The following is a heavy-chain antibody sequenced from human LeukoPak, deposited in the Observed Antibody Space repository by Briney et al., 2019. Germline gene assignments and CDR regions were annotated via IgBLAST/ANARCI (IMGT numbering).Heavy chain of an antibody. CDR1: GYTFTSYY. J-gene: IGHJ4*02. V-gene: IGHV1-2*02. CDR2: INPNSGGT. D-gene: IGHD6-19*01. Sequence: ASVMVSCKASGYTFTSYYMHWVRQAPGQGLEWMGWINPNSGGTNYAQKFQGRVTMTRDTSISTAYMELSRLRSDDTAVYYCARAQLAVAAEDYWGQGTLVTVSS. CDR3: ARAQLAVAAEDY.